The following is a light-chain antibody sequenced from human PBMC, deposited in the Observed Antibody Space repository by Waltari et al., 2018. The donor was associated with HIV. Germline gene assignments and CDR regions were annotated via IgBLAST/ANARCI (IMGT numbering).Light chain of an antibody. CDR2: EVS. CDR3: CAYAGSTTYVI. V-gene: IGLV2-23*02. Sequence: TISCTGTSSDVGGYNLVSWYQQHPGKAPKLMIYEVSKRPSGVSNRFSGPKSGNTASLTISGLQAEDEADYYCCAYAGSTTYVIFGGGTKLTVL. J-gene: IGLJ2*01. CDR1: SSDVGGYNL.